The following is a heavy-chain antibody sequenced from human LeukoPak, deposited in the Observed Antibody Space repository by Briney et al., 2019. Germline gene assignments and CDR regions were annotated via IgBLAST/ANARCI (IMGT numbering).Heavy chain of an antibody. CDR2: IIPIFGTA. D-gene: IGHD3-10*01. Sequence: GASVKVSCKASGGTFSSYAISWVRQAPGQGLEWMGGIIPIFGTANYAQKFQGRVTITADESTSTAYMELSSLRSEDTAVYYCARGSVGWFGEHPTNNWFDPWGQGTLVTVSS. J-gene: IGHJ5*02. CDR1: GGTFSSYA. V-gene: IGHV1-69*13. CDR3: ARGSVGWFGEHPTNNWFDP.